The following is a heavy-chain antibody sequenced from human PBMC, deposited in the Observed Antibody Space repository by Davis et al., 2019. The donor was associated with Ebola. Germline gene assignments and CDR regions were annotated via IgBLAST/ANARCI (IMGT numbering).Heavy chain of an antibody. CDR3: ARGGFRDY. J-gene: IGHJ4*02. CDR2: INHRGST. D-gene: IGHD5-12*01. CDR1: GGSFSGYY. Sequence: SGTLSLTCAVYGGSFSGYYWSWIRQPPGKGLEWIAEINHRGSTNYNPSLKSRVTISVDTSKNQFSLKLSSVTAADTAVYYCARGGFRDYWGQGTLVTVSS. V-gene: IGHV4-34*01.